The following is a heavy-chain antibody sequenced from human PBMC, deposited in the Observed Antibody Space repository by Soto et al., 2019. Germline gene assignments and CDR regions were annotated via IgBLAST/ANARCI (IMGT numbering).Heavy chain of an antibody. D-gene: IGHD3-10*01. CDR2: FNPIFETA. J-gene: IGHJ6*02. CDR3: TRGITLIRGVIPPGYYYGMDV. CDR1: GGTFSSYA. Sequence: QVQLVQSGAEVKKPGSSVKVSCKASGGTFSSYAISWVRQAPGQGLEWMGGFNPIFETANYAQKFQGRVTITADESTNTADTERSSLRSEDTAVYYCTRGITLIRGVIPPGYYYGMDVWGQGTTVAVSS. V-gene: IGHV1-69*01.